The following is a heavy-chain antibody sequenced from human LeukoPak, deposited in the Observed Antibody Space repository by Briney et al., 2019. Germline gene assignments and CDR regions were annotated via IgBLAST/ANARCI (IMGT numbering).Heavy chain of an antibody. CDR3: AKESIFGVVSRRSWFDP. J-gene: IGHJ5*02. V-gene: IGHV3-7*03. D-gene: IGHD3-3*01. CDR1: GFTFSSYA. CDR2: IKQDGSEK. Sequence: GASLRLSCAASGFTFSSYAMSWVRQAPGKGLEWVANIKQDGSEKYYVDSVKGRFTISRDNSKNTLYLQMNSLRAEDTAVYYCAKESIFGVVSRRSWFDPWGQGTLVTVSS.